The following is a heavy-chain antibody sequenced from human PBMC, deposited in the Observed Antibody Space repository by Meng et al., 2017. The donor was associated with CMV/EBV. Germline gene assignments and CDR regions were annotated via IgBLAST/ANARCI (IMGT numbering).Heavy chain of an antibody. CDR3: ARDRGCSGGSCPSGWFDP. D-gene: IGHD2-15*01. CDR1: SISSGGYY. J-gene: IGHJ5*02. CDR2: IYYSGST. V-gene: IGHV4-31*02. Sequence: SISSGGYYWSWIRQRPGKGLEWIGYIYYSGSTYYNPSLKSRVTISVDTSKNQFSLKLSSVTAADTAVYYCARDRGCSGGSCPSGWFDPWGQGTLVTVSS.